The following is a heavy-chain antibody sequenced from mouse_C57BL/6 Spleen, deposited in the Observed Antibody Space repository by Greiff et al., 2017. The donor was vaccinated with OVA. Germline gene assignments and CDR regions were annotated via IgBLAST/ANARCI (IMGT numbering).Heavy chain of an antibody. V-gene: IGHV1-15*01. CDR1: GYTFTDYE. CDR3: TEAPYFDY. Sequence: VQLQQSGPELVKPGASVTLSCKASGYTFTDYEMHWVKQTPVHGLEWIGAIDPETGGTAYNQKFKGKAILTADKSSSTAYMELRSLTSEDSAVYYCTEAPYFDYWGQGTTLTVSS. J-gene: IGHJ2*01. CDR2: IDPETGGT.